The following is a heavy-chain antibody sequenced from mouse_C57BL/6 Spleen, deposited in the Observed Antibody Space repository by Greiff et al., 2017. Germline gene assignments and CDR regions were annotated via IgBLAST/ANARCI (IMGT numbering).Heavy chain of an antibody. CDR2: IYPGDGDT. J-gene: IGHJ1*03. Sequence: QVQLQQSGPELVKPGASVKISCKASGYAFSSSWMNWVKQRPGKGLEWIGRIYPGDGDTNYNGKFKGKATLTADKSSSTAYMQLSSLTSEDSAVYFCARSRYHGSSYWYFDVWGTGTTVTVSS. V-gene: IGHV1-82*01. D-gene: IGHD1-1*01. CDR3: ARSRYHGSSYWYFDV. CDR1: GYAFSSSW.